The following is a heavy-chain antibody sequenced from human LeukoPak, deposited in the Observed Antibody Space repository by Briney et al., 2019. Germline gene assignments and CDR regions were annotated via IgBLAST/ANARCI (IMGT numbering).Heavy chain of an antibody. J-gene: IGHJ4*02. Sequence: PGASLRLSCVASGFSSNNYAMNWVRQGPGKGLEWVSAISGNTANTYYADSVKGRFTISRDNSKNTLYLQMNSLRAEDTAVYYCAKRDADYWGQGTLVTVSS. CDR3: AKRDADY. CDR1: GFSSNNYA. V-gene: IGHV3-23*01. CDR2: ISGNTANT.